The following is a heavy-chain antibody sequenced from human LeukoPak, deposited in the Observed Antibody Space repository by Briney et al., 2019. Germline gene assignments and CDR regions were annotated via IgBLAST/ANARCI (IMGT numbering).Heavy chain of an antibody. CDR3: TRDCLILFDY. Sequence: GGSLRLSCTASGFTFGDYAMSWVRQAPGKGLEWVGFIRSKAYGGTTEYAASVKGRFTISRDDSKSIAYLQMNSLKTEDTAVYYCTRDCLILFDYWGQGTLVTVSS. CDR2: IRSKAYGGTT. CDR1: GFTFGDYA. D-gene: IGHD3-9*01. V-gene: IGHV3-49*04. J-gene: IGHJ4*02.